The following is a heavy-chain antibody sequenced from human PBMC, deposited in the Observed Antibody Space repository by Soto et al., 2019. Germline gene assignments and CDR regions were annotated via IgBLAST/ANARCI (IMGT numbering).Heavy chain of an antibody. V-gene: IGHV4-34*01. J-gene: IGHJ6*02. CDR1: GWSFRGYY. D-gene: IGHD5-12*01. CDR2: INHSGST. Sequence: PETLSLTCAVHGWSFRGYYWSWIRQPPGTGLEWIGEINHSGSTNYNPSLKSRVTISVDTSKNQFSLKLRSVTAADTAVYYCARVSLLYSGYDLGTYYYDGVDVWCQWSMV. CDR3: ARVSLLYSGYDLGTYYYDGVDV.